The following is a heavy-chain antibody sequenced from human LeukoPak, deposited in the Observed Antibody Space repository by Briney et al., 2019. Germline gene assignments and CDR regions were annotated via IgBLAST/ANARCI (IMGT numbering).Heavy chain of an antibody. V-gene: IGHV3-74*01. CDR3: ARGDCSSTSCYGVVGYYYYYGMDV. CDR2: INSDGSST. Sequence: GGSLRLSCAASGFTFSSYAMTWVRQAPGKGLVWVSRINSDGSSTSYADSVKGRFTISRDNAKNTLYLQMNSLRAEDTAVYYCARGDCSSTSCYGVVGYYYYYGMDVWGQGTTVTVSS. CDR1: GFTFSSYA. J-gene: IGHJ6*02. D-gene: IGHD2-2*01.